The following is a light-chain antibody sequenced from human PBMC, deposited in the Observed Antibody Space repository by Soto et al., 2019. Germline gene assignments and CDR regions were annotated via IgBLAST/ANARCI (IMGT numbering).Light chain of an antibody. CDR2: GAS. V-gene: IGKV1-5*01. J-gene: IGKJ3*01. CDR3: QHYNSFPLT. CDR1: QSVGPS. Sequence: IQMTQSPSTLSASVGDRVTVTCRASQSVGPSLAWYQQKPGKAPNLQIYGASILETGVPSRFSGSGSGTDFTLTITSLQPDDSANYYCQHYNSFPLTFGPGTKVEIK.